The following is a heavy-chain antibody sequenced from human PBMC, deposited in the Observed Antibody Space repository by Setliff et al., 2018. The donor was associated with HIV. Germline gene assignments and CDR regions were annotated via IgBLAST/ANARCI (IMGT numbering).Heavy chain of an antibody. CDR3: SRGTYYKGLDP. V-gene: IGHV4-34*01. CDR2: SNHNGNT. Sequence: SETLSLTCAVYGGSFSGYYWTWIRQSPGEGLEWIGESNHNGNTNCNSSLKSRVTISIDTSQNHFSLKLTSVTAADTALYFCSRGTYYKGLDPWGQGTLVTVSS. J-gene: IGHJ5*02. D-gene: IGHD3-10*01. CDR1: GGSFSGYY.